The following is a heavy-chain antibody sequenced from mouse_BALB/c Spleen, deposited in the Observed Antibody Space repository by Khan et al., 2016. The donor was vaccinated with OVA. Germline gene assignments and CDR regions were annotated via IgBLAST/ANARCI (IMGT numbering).Heavy chain of an antibody. CDR1: GFNSKDYY. CDR3: ASDDGFYVNFDV. V-gene: IGHV14-1*02. CDR2: IDPENGNT. J-gene: IGHJ1*01. D-gene: IGHD2-3*01. Sequence: IQLVQSGAELVRPGTLVKLSCKASGFNSKDYYIHWVKQRPEQGLEWIGWIDPENGNTLYDPKFQGRASITADTSSNTAYLQLSSLTSEDTAVYYCASDDGFYVNFDVWGAGTTVTVSS.